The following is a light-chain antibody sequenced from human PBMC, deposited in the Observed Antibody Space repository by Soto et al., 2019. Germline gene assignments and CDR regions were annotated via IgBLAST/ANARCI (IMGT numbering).Light chain of an antibody. J-gene: IGKJ4*01. CDR1: QSVRSSY. Sequence: EIVLTHSPGTLSLSPWEIATLSCRASQSVRSSYLAWYQQKPGQAPRLPSYGASSRATGMPDRFSGSGSGTDFTDFTLTISRLEPEDFAVYYCQQYGSSPPLTFGGGTKVDIK. CDR2: GAS. V-gene: IGKV3-20*01. CDR3: QQYGSSPPLT.